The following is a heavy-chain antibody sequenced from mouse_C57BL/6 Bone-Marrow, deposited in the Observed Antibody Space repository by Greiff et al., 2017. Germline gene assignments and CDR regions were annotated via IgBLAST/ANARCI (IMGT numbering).Heavy chain of an antibody. J-gene: IGHJ3*01. V-gene: IGHV1-7*01. D-gene: IGHD1-1*02. CDR2: INPSSGYT. Sequence: VQLQQSGAELAKPGASVKLSCKASGYTFTSYWMHWVKQRPGQGLEWIGYINPSSGYTKYNQKFKDKPTLTADKSSSTAYMQLSSLTYEDSAVYYCAGLWPFAYWGQGTLVTVSA. CDR3: AGLWPFAY. CDR1: GYTFTSYW.